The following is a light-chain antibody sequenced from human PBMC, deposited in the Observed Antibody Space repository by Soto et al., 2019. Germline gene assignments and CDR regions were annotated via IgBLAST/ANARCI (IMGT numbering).Light chain of an antibody. CDR1: SSDVGGYNY. CDR3: SSYTSISTYV. Sequence: QSALTQPASVSGSPGQSVTISCTGTSSDVGGYNYVSWYQHHPGKAPKLMIYEVSNRPSGVSNRFSGSKSGNTASLTISGLQAEDEADYYCSSYTSISTYVFGTGTKLT. V-gene: IGLV2-14*01. J-gene: IGLJ1*01. CDR2: EVS.